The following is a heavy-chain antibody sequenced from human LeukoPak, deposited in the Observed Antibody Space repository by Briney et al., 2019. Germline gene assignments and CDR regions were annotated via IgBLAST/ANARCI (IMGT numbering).Heavy chain of an antibody. CDR3: AREMATRGPTFDY. J-gene: IGHJ4*02. Sequence: SETLSLTCTVSGGSISSSSYYWGWIRQPPGKGLEWIGSIYYSGSTYYNPSLKSRVTISVDTSKNQFSLKLSSVTAADTAVYYCAREMATRGPTFDYWGQGTLVTVSS. V-gene: IGHV4-39*07. CDR1: GGSISSSSYY. D-gene: IGHD5-24*01. CDR2: IYYSGST.